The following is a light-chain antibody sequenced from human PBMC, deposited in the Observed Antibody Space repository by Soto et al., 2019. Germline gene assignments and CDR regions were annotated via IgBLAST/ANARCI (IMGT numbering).Light chain of an antibody. V-gene: IGLV1-40*01. CDR1: SSNIGAGID. Sequence: QSVLTQPPSVSGAPGQRVTISCTGSSSNIGAGIDVHWYQKYPGTAPKLLISANTNRPSGVPDRFSGSKSGTSASLAITGLQAEDEADYYCQSYDNSLSGLVFGGGTKLTVL. CDR2: ANT. CDR3: QSYDNSLSGLV. J-gene: IGLJ2*01.